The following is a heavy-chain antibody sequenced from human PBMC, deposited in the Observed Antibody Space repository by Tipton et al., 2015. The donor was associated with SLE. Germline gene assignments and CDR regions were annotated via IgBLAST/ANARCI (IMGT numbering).Heavy chain of an antibody. CDR2: IYYSGST. D-gene: IGHD1-7*01. CDR3: ARQNGENRNYFDP. Sequence: TLSLTCAASGGSISSGSYYWGWIRPSSGKGLEWIWSIYYSGSTSYNPSLKSRVTISIDTSKNQFSLKLSSVTAADTAVYYCARQNGENRNYFDPWGQGTLVTVSS. V-gene: IGHV4-39*07. J-gene: IGHJ5*02. CDR1: GGSISSGSYY.